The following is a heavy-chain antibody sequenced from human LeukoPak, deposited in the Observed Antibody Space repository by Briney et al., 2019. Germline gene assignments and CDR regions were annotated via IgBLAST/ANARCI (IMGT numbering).Heavy chain of an antibody. CDR2: IWYDGSNK. Sequence: GRSLRLSCAASGFTFSSYGMHWVRQAPGKRLEWVAVIWYDGSNKYYADSVKGRFTISRDNSKNTLYLQMNSLRAEDTAVYYCARDYGEVRLPLALFDYWGQGTLVTVSS. CDR1: GFTFSSYG. V-gene: IGHV3-33*01. D-gene: IGHD4-17*01. CDR3: ARDYGEVRLPLALFDY. J-gene: IGHJ4*02.